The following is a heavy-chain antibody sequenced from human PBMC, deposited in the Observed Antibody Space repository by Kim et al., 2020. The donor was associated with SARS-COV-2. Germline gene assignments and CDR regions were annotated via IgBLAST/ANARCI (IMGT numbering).Heavy chain of an antibody. D-gene: IGHD3-9*01. CDR3: ARDRMSYDILTGYPGANWFDP. CDR2: IYYSGRT. Sequence: SETLSLTCTVSGGSISSSSYYWGWIRQPPGKGLEWIGSIYYSGRTYYNPSLKSRVTISVDTSKNQFSLKLSSVTAADTAVYYCARDRMSYDILTGYPGANWFDPWGQGTLVTVSS. CDR1: GGSISSSSYY. J-gene: IGHJ5*02. V-gene: IGHV4-39*07.